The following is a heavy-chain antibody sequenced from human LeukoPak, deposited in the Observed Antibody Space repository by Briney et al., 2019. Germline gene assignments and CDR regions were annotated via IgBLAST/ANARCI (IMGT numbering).Heavy chain of an antibody. Sequence: GGPLRLSCAASGFPFSSYEMNWVRQAPGKGLEWVSYISSSGDIIYYVDSVKGRFTISRDNAKNSLYLQMNSLRAEDTAVYYCARELPAYGGYDGSGYLDYWGQGTLVTVSS. CDR1: GFPFSSYE. J-gene: IGHJ4*02. CDR3: ARELPAYGGYDGSGYLDY. D-gene: IGHD3-22*01. CDR2: ISSSGDII. V-gene: IGHV3-48*03.